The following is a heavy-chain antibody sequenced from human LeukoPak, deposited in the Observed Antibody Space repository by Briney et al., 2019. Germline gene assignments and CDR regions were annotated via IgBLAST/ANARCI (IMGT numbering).Heavy chain of an antibody. D-gene: IGHD3-22*01. CDR3: VKETVDSSGYYNWFDP. J-gene: IGHJ5*02. Sequence: GGSLRLSCSASGFTFSSYAMHWVRQAPGKGLEYVSAISSNGGSTYYADSVKGRFTISRDNSKNTLYLQMSSLRAEDTSVYYCVKETVDSSGYYNWFDPWGQGTLVTVSS. V-gene: IGHV3-64D*06. CDR2: ISSNGGST. CDR1: GFTFSSYA.